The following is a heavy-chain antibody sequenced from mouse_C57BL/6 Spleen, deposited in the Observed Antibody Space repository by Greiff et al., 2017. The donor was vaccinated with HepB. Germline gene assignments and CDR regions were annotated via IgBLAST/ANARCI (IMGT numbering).Heavy chain of an antibody. V-gene: IGHV3-8*01. CDR3: AKRCYYVDMDF. Sequence: EVKVVESGPGLAKPSQTLSLTCSVPGYSITSDYWNWIRKFPGNKLEYMGYISYSGSTYYNQSLKSRISINRTTSKNQYYLKLKSVTTEDTATYYCAKRCYYVDMDFWGQGTSVTVSS. J-gene: IGHJ4*01. CDR2: ISYSGST. D-gene: IGHD1-1*01. CDR1: GYSITSDY.